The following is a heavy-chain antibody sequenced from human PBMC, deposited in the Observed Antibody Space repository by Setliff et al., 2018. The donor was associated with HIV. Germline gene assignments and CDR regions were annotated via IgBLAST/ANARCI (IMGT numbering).Heavy chain of an antibody. CDR1: GFIFHEYT. V-gene: IGHV3-20*04. CDR2: ISWNGDST. J-gene: IGHJ3*01. CDR3: ANKPESFNSFEV. Sequence: GGSLRLSCAASGFIFHEYTMTWVRQAPGKGLEWICGISWNGDSTNSADSVKGRFTISRDNAKNSLFLEMTNLRAEDTAFYYCANKPESFNSFEVWGQGTVVTVSS.